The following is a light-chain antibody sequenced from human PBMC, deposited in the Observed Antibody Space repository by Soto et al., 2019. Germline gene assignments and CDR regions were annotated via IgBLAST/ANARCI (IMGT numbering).Light chain of an antibody. CDR3: QQFGSSPPYT. J-gene: IGKJ2*01. CDR1: QSVDSSS. Sequence: EIVLTQSPGTLSFSPGQTATLSCRASQSVDSSSLAWYQQRPGQAPRLLIYGASSRATDIPDRFSGSGSGTDFTLTITRLEPEDFVVYYCQQFGSSPPYTFGQGTRLDIK. CDR2: GAS. V-gene: IGKV3-20*01.